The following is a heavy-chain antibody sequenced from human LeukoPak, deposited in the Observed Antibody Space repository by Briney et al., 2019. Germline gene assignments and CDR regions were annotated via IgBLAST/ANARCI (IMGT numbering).Heavy chain of an antibody. D-gene: IGHD6-13*01. CDR2: IIAGNGNT. CDR1: GYTFTTYP. J-gene: IGHJ4*02. CDR3: ATVSGYSSSWFDY. Sequence: ASVKVSCKASGYTFTTYPMHWVRQAPGQRLEWMGWIIAGNGNTKYSRKFQGRVTITRDTSASTGYMELSSLRSQDTAVYYCATVSGYSSSWFDYWGQGTLVTVSS. V-gene: IGHV1-3*01.